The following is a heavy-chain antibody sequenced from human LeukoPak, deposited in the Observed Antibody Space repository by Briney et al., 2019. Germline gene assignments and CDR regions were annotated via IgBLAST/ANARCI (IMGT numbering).Heavy chain of an antibody. CDR2: ISSTSSYI. D-gene: IGHD2-15*01. CDR3: ARVEDPLGYCSGGSCSHDY. V-gene: IGHV3-21*01. CDR1: GFTFSTYT. Sequence: GGSLRLSCAASGFTFSTYTMNWFRQTPGKGLEWVSSISSTSSYIYYADSVKGRFTVSRDNTENSLYLQMNSLRAEDTAVYYCARVEDPLGYCSGGSCSHDYWGQGALVTVSS. J-gene: IGHJ4*02.